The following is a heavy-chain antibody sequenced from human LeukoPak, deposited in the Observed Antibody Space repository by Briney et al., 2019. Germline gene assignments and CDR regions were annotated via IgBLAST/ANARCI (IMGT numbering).Heavy chain of an antibody. CDR3: ARDSDGGYTYYYYGMDV. CDR2: YNGNT. V-gene: IGHV1-18*01. J-gene: IGHJ6*02. Sequence: YNGNTNYAQKLQCRVTMTTDTPTSTAYMELRSLRSDDTAVYYCARDSDGGYTYYYYGMDVWGQGTTVTVSS. D-gene: IGHD5-12*01.